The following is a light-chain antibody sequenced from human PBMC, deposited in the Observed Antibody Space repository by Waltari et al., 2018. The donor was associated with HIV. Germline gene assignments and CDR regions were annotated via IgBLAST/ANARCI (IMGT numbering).Light chain of an antibody. CDR1: QGIAGY. Sequence: DTPLTQSPPFLSASGGDRVTITCRASQGIAGYLAWYQQKPGKPPNLLIYETSTLQNGVPSRFSGSGSGTEFTLTISSLQPEDFTTYYCQQLNTYPPTFGGGTKVEIK. CDR3: QQLNTYPPT. V-gene: IGKV1-9*01. CDR2: ETS. J-gene: IGKJ4*01.